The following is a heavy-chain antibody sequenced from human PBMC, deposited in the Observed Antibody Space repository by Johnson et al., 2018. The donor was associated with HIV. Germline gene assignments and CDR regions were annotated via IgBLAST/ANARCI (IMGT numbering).Heavy chain of an antibody. V-gene: IGHV3-53*01. CDR1: GFTVSSNY. CDR2: IYSGGST. Sequence: EVQLVESGGGLIQPGGSLRLSCAASGFTVSSNYMSWVRQAPGKGLEWVSVIYSGGSTYYADSVKGRFTISRDNSKNTLYLQMNSLRAEDTAVYYCARGLLAGNDAFDIWGQGTMVTVSS. J-gene: IGHJ3*02. CDR3: ARGLLAGNDAFDI. D-gene: IGHD6-13*01.